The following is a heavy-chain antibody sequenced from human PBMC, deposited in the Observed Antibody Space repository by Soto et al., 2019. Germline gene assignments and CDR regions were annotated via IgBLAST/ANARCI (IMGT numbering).Heavy chain of an antibody. V-gene: IGHV3-7*01. Sequence: EVQLVESGGGLVQPGGSLRLSCAASGFTFSSYWMSWVRQAPGKGLEWVADIKQDGSEKYYVDSVKGRFTISRDNAKNSLYLQMNSLRAEDTAVYYCASETLPYYYDSSGYYYADWGQGTLVTVSS. D-gene: IGHD3-22*01. CDR3: ASETLPYYYDSSGYYYAD. J-gene: IGHJ4*02. CDR1: GFTFSSYW. CDR2: IKQDGSEK.